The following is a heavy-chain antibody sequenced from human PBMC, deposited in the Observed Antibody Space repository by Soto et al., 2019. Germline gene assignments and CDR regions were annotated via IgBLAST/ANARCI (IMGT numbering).Heavy chain of an antibody. CDR2: ISGSGDST. V-gene: IGHV3-23*01. CDR3: ARNFYFLRMNDY. J-gene: IGHJ4*02. CDR1: GFSFRSYG. Sequence: GGSLRLSCAASGFSFRSYGMTWVRQTPGKGLEWVSGISGSGDSTYYADSVKGRFTISRDNSKTTLYLQMNSLRAEDTAVYYCARNFYFLRMNDYWGQGTLVTVSS. D-gene: IGHD3-9*01.